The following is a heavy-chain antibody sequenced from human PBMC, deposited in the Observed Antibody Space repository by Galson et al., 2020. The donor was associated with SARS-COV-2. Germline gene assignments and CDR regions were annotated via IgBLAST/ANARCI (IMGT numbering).Heavy chain of an antibody. CDR1: GGFIRSYY. J-gene: IGHJ5*02. Sequence: SETLSLTCTVSGGFIRSYYWSWIRQPPGKGLEWIGYIYKSGNTHIASLKSRVTISMDTSRNQFSLKLTSVTAADTAVYYCARDPYGSHFWFDPWGQGTLVTVSS. CDR3: ARDPYGSHFWFDP. D-gene: IGHD3-10*01. V-gene: IGHV4-59*01. CDR2: IYKSGNT.